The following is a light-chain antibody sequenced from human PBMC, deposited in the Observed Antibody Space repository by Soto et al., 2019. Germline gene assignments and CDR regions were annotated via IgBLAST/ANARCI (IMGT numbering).Light chain of an antibody. CDR2: DTS. J-gene: IGLJ3*02. Sequence: TVVTQEASLTVSPGGTVTLTCGSSTGTVTSGHFPYWFQQKPGQAPRTLIYDTSDKHSWTPARFSGSLLGGKAALTLSCAQPEDEAEYYCLLFFGDIRGVFGGGTKLTVL. CDR1: TGTVTSGHF. V-gene: IGLV7-46*01. CDR3: LLFFGDIRGV.